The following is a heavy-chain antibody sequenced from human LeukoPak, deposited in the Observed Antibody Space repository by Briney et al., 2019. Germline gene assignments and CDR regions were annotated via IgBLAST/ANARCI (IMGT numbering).Heavy chain of an antibody. V-gene: IGHV2-5*02. D-gene: IGHD3-10*01. J-gene: IGHJ4*02. Sequence: SGPTLVNPTQTLTLTCTFSGFSLSTSGAGVGCIRQPPGKALEWLALIYWDDDERYSPSLKSRLTLPKDTSQNQVVLTLPHMDPVDTATYYCVPLLWFGPTYFDYWGQGTLVTVSS. CDR3: VPLLWFGPTYFDY. CDR2: IYWDDDE. CDR1: GFSLSTSGAG.